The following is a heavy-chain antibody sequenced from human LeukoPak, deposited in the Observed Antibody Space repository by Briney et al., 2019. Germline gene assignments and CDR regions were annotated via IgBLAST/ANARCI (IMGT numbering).Heavy chain of an antibody. V-gene: IGHV3-64*02. CDR3: ARAAWGAPDV. Sequence: PVRSLRLSCAASGPTFSSYAMHWVRQAPGKGPEYVSAISSNGGSTYYADSVKGRFTISRDNSKDTLYLQMGSLRAEDMAVYYCARAAWGAPDVWGKGTTVTVSS. CDR1: GPTFSSYA. D-gene: IGHD3-16*01. J-gene: IGHJ6*04. CDR2: ISSNGGST.